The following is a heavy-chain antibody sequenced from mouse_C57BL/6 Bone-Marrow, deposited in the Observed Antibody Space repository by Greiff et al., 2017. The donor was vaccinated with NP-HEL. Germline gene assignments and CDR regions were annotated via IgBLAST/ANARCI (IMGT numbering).Heavy chain of an antibody. CDR2: INPNNGGT. CDR3: ARENYYGHSGGYCDF. D-gene: IGHD1-1*01. V-gene: IGHV1-18*01. J-gene: IGHJ1*03. CDR1: GYTFTDYN. Sequence: VQLQQSGPELVKPGASVKIPCKASGYTFTDYNMDWVKQSHGKSLEWIGDINPNNGGTIYNQKFKGKATLTVDKSSSTAYMDIRSLTSEDTAVSYCARENYYGHSGGYCDFWGTGTTVTVSS.